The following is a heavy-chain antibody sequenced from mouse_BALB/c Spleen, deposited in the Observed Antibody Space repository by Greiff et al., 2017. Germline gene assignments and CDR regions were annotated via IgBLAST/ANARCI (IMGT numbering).Heavy chain of an antibody. CDR3: ARWGGNRDY. CDR2: INPSNGRT. V-gene: IGHV1S81*02. CDR1: GYTFTSYW. D-gene: IGHD2-1*01. J-gene: IGHJ4*01. Sequence: QVQLQQPGAELVKPGASVKLSCKASGYTFTSYWMHWVKQRPGQGLEWIGEINPSNGRTNYNEKFKSKATLTVDKSSSTAYMQLSSLTSEDSAVYYCARWGGNRDYWGQGTSVTVSS.